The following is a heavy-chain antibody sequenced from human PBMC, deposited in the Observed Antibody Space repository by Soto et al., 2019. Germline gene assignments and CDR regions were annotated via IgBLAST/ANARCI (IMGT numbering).Heavy chain of an antibody. CDR1: GDFISSGEYY. J-gene: IGHJ5*02. CDR2: IYSSGST. CDR3: ALFYGSEAGWFDP. D-gene: IGHD3-10*01. V-gene: IGHV4-30-4*01. Sequence: QVQLQESGPGLVKPSLTLSLTCTVSGDFISSGEYYWSWIRQPPGKGLEWIAHIYSSGSTYYNSSLTSSVKISVDPYKNEFSLKLTSVTAADAAVYYCALFYGSEAGWFDPWGQGTRVTVSS.